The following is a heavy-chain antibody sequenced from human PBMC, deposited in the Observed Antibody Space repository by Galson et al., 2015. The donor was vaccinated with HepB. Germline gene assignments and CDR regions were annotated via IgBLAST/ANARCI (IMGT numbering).Heavy chain of an antibody. D-gene: IGHD6-13*01. CDR3: ARGGGAAARYYYYYGMDV. Sequence: SVKVSCKASGYTFTSYGISWVRQAPGQGLEWMGWISAYNGNKNYAQKLQGRVTMTTDTSTSTAYMELRSLRSDDTPVYYCARGGGAAARYYYYYGMDVWGQGTTVTVSS. V-gene: IGHV1-18*04. J-gene: IGHJ6*02. CDR2: ISAYNGNK. CDR1: GYTFTSYG.